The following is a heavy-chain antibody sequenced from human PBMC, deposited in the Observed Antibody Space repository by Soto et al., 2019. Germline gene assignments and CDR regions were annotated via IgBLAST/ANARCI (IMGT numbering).Heavy chain of an antibody. J-gene: IGHJ4*02. CDR3: FGSSVC. CDR2: ISHDGRDI. D-gene: IGHD3-16*01. Sequence: QVQLVESGGGVVQPGGSLRLSCAASGYTFTDYGMFWVRQAPGKGLEWLALISHDGRDINYSDSVRGRFTISTDSSKQTLFLQMNSLRPEDTAVYYCFGSSVCWGRGTLVTVSS. CDR1: GYTFTDYG. V-gene: IGHV3-30*04.